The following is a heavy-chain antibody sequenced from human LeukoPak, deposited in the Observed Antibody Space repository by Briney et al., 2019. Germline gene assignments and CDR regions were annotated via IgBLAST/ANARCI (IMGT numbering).Heavy chain of an antibody. Sequence: SETLSLTCTVSGGSISSSSYYWGWIRQPPGKGLEWIGSIYYSGSTYYNPSLKSRVTISVDTSKNQFSLKLSSVTAADTAVYYCARACSGGSCSFDYWGQGTLVTVSS. CDR2: IYYSGST. CDR1: GGSISSSSYY. V-gene: IGHV4-39*07. D-gene: IGHD2-15*01. J-gene: IGHJ4*02. CDR3: ARACSGGSCSFDY.